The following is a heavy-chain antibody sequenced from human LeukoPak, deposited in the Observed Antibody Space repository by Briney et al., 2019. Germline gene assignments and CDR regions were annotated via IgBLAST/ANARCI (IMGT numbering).Heavy chain of an antibody. D-gene: IGHD3-10*01. CDR2: ISYDGSNK. J-gene: IGHJ4*02. CDR1: GFTFSSYA. CDR3: ARSYASGSTLGYFDY. Sequence: GSLRLSCAASGFTFSSYAMHWVRQAPGKGLEWVAVISYDGSNKYYADSVKGRFAISRDNAKNSLYLQMNSLRADDTAVYYCARSYASGSTLGYFDYWGQGTLVTVSS. V-gene: IGHV3-30*09.